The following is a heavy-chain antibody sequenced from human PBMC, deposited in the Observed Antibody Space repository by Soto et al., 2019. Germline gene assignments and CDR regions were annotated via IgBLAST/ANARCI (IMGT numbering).Heavy chain of an antibody. V-gene: IGHV1-18*01. CDR2: ISAYNGNT. J-gene: IGHJ5*02. CDR3: ARAIVVVPAAINWFDP. CDR1: GYTFTSYG. Sequence: ASVKASCKDSGYTFTSYGISWVRQAPEQGLEWMGWISAYNGNTNYAQKLQGRVTMTTDTSTSTAYMELRSLRSDDTAVYYCARAIVVVPAAINWFDPWGQGTLVTVSS. D-gene: IGHD2-2*01.